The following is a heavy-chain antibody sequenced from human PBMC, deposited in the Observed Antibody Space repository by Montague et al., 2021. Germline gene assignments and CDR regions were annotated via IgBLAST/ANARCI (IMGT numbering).Heavy chain of an antibody. J-gene: IGHJ6*03. CDR1: GGSFSGYY. CDR3: ARRGGTMVRGVKGYMDV. CDR2: IHHSGST. D-gene: IGHD3-10*01. Sequence: SDTLSLTCAVYGGSFSGYYWSWIRQPPGKGLEWIGEIHHSGSTNYNPSLKSRVTISVDTSKNQFSLKLSSVTAADTAVYYCARRGGTMVRGVKGYMDVWGKGTTVTVSS. V-gene: IGHV4-34*01.